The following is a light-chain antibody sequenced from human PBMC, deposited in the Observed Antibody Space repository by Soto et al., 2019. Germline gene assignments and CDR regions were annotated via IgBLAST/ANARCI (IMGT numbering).Light chain of an antibody. J-gene: IGLJ2*01. Sequence: QLVLTQSPSASASLGASVKLTCTLSSGHSNYVIAWHQQQPEKGPRYLMKVNSDGSHSKGDGIPDRFSGSSSGAERYLTISSLQSEDEADYYCQTWGTGIRVVFGGGTKLTVL. V-gene: IGLV4-69*01. CDR2: VNSDGSH. CDR1: SGHSNYV. CDR3: QTWGTGIRVV.